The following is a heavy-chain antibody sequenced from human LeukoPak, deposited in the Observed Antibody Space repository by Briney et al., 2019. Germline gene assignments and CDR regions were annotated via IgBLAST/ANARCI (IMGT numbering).Heavy chain of an antibody. CDR2: INHSGST. CDR1: GGSFSGYY. Sequence: SETLSLNCAGYGGSFSGYYWSWIRQPTGKGLEWIGEINHSGSTNYNPSLKSRVTISVETSTHQFSLKLSSVTAADTAVYYCASGRLIVVVPAAITYWGQGTLVTVSS. V-gene: IGHV4-34*01. J-gene: IGHJ4*02. CDR3: ASGRLIVVVPAAITY. D-gene: IGHD2-2*01.